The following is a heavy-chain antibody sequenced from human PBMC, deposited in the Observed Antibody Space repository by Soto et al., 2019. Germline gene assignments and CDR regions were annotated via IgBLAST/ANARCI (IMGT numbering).Heavy chain of an antibody. CDR2: ISGSGGST. J-gene: IGHJ6*02. Sequence: EVQLLESGGGLVQPGGSLRLSCAASGFSFSSYAMSWLRQAPGKGLEWVSAISGSGGSTYYADSVKGRFTISRDNSKNTLYLQMNSLRAEDRAFYYCAKCRSNYYYYYGMDVWGQGTTVTVSS. V-gene: IGHV3-23*01. D-gene: IGHD4-4*01. CDR3: AKCRSNYYYYYGMDV. CDR1: GFSFSSYA.